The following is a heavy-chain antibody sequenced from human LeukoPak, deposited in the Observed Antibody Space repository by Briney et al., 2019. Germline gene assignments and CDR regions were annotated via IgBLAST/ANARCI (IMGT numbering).Heavy chain of an antibody. J-gene: IGHJ6*02. Sequence: GASVKVSCKVSGYTLTELSMHWVRQAPGKGLEWMGGFDPEDGETIYAQKFQGRVTMTVDTSTDTAYMELSSLRSEDTAVYYCAASPPAAADFYYYGMDVWGQGTTVTVSS. D-gene: IGHD6-13*01. CDR2: FDPEDGET. CDR1: GYTLTELS. CDR3: AASPPAAADFYYYGMDV. V-gene: IGHV1-24*01.